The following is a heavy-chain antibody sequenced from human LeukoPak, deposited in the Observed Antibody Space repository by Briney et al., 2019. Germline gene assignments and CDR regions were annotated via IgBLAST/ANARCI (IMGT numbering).Heavy chain of an antibody. CDR2: IYYSGST. J-gene: IGHJ4*02. Sequence: SETLSLTCTVSDGSITSSSFYWGWIRQPPGTGLEWIGNIYYSGSTYYNPSLKSRLTISVDTSKNQFSLKLSSVTAADTAVYYCARWVSTPRGYFDYWGQGTLVAVSS. CDR3: ARWVSTPRGYFDY. D-gene: IGHD5/OR15-5a*01. CDR1: DGSITSSSFY. V-gene: IGHV4-39*01.